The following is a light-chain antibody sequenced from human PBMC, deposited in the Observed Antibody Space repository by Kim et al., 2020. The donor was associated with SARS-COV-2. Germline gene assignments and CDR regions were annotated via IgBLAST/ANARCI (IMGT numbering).Light chain of an antibody. CDR2: EAS. J-gene: IGKJ2*01. CDR3: QLYDIAPFT. V-gene: IGKV1-27*01. Sequence: ASVGDKVHITCRAGQGITNYLAWYQQKPGHAPKVLIYEASTLRSGVPSRFSGSGSGTEFTLTISSLQPEDAATYYCQLYDIAPFTFGPGTKLEIK. CDR1: QGITNY.